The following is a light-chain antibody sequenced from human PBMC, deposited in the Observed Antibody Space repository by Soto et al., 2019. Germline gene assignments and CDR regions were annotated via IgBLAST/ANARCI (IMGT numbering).Light chain of an antibody. CDR1: QSLVDSAGNTH. V-gene: IGKV2-24*01. Sequence: DIVMTQTPLSSPVTLGQPASISCRSSQSLVDSAGNTHLSWLQQRPGQPPRLLIYRISNRFSGVPDGFSGRGAGPDFTLKISRVEAEDVGLYYSTQPAQFPRTFGQGTKVEIK. CDR2: RIS. CDR3: TQPAQFPRT. J-gene: IGKJ1*01.